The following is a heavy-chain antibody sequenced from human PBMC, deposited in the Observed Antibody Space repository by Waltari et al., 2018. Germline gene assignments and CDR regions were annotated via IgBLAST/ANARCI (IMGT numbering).Heavy chain of an antibody. Sequence: EVQLVESGGGLVKPGGSLRLSCAASGFTFSSYSMNWVRQAPGKGLEWVSSISSSSSYIYYADSVKGRFTISRDNAKNSLYLQMNSLRAEDTAVYYCASGHPTQIDYWGQGTLVTVSS. V-gene: IGHV3-21*01. CDR3: ASGHPTQIDY. CDR1: GFTFSSYS. J-gene: IGHJ4*02. CDR2: ISSSSSYI.